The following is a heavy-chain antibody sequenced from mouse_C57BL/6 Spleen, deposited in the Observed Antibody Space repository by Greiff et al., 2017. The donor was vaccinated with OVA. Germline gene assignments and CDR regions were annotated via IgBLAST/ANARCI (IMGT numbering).Heavy chain of an antibody. Sequence: EVKVEESGGGLVKPGGSLKLSCAASGFTFSSYAMSWVRQTPEKRLEWVATISDGGSYTYYPDNVKGRFTISRDNAKNNLYLQMSHLKSEDTAMYYCAREESNPLAYWGQGTLVTVSA. J-gene: IGHJ3*01. CDR2: ISDGGSYT. V-gene: IGHV5-4*01. D-gene: IGHD2-5*01. CDR1: GFTFSSYA. CDR3: AREESNPLAY.